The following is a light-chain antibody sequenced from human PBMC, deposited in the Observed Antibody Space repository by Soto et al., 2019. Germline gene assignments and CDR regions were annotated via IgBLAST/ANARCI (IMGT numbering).Light chain of an antibody. J-gene: IGKJ1*01. CDR3: QQSYSTPQT. Sequence: DFQMTQSPSSLSAFVGDRVTISCRASQSITTYLNWYQQKPGKAPKLLIYAASTLQSGVSSRFSGSGSGTDFTLTISSLQPEDFATYYCQQSYSTPQTFGQGTKVDIK. V-gene: IGKV1-39*01. CDR1: QSITTY. CDR2: AAS.